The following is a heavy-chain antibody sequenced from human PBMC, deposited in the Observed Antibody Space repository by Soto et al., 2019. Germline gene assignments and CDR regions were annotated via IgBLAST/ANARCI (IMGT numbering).Heavy chain of an antibody. V-gene: IGHV4-30-4*01. CDR3: ARDGSTTGTTYYYYYGMDV. D-gene: IGHD1-1*01. J-gene: IGHJ6*02. Sequence: PSETLSLTCTVSGGSISSGDYYWSWIRQPPGKGLEWIGYIYYSGSTYYNPSLKSRVTISVDTSKNQFSLKLSSVTAADTAVYYCARDGSTTGTTYYYYYGMDVWGQGTTVTVSS. CDR1: GGSISSGDYY. CDR2: IYYSGST.